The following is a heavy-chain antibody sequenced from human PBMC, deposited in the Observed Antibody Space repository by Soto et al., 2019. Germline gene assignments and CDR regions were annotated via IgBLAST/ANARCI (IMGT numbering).Heavy chain of an antibody. V-gene: IGHV4-59*01. CDR2: IYYSGST. J-gene: IGHJ6*03. CDR1: GGSISSYY. CDR3: ARAGYYFFWSGYRAPHYYYYMDG. D-gene: IGHD3-3*01. Sequence: PSETLSLTCTVSGGSISSYYWSWIRQPPGKGLEWIGYIYYSGSTNYNPSLKSRVTISVDTSKNQFSLKLSSVTAADTAVYYCARAGYYFFWSGYRAPHYYYYMDGWGKGTTVTVSS.